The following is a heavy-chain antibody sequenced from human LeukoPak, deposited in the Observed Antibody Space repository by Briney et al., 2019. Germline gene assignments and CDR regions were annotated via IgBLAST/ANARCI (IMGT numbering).Heavy chain of an antibody. Sequence: GGSLRLSCAASRFTFSSYSMNWVRQAPAKGLEWVSSISSSSSSIYYADSVKGRFTISRDNAKNSLYLQMNSLRAEDTAVYYCARASGDIVETATMGSYWGQGTLVTVSS. CDR2: ISSSSSSI. J-gene: IGHJ4*02. CDR1: RFTFSSYS. CDR3: ARASGDIVETATMGSY. V-gene: IGHV3-21*01. D-gene: IGHD5-18*01.